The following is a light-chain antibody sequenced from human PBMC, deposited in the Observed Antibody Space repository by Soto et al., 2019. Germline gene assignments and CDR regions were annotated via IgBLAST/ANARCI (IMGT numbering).Light chain of an antibody. CDR3: CSYAGSRRV. V-gene: IGLV2-23*02. Sequence: QTVVTQPASVSGSPGQSITISCTGTSSDVGSYNLVSWYQQHPGKAPKLVIYEVSKRPSGVSNRFSGSKSGNTASLTISGLQAEDEADYYCCSYAGSRRVFGGGTKLTVL. J-gene: IGLJ3*02. CDR1: SSDVGSYNL. CDR2: EVS.